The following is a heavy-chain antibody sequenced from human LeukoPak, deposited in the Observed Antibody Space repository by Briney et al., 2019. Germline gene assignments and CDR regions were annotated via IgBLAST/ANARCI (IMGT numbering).Heavy chain of an antibody. D-gene: IGHD5-18*01. Sequence: LGGSLRLSCAASGFTFTSYSMNWVRQAPGKGLEWVSTISGGGGSTYYADSVKGRFTISRDNSKNTLYLQVNSLRAEDTAVYYCARTRGYSYGYDYWGQGTLVTVSS. CDR3: ARTRGYSYGYDY. V-gene: IGHV3-23*01. CDR2: ISGGGGST. J-gene: IGHJ4*02. CDR1: GFTFTSYS.